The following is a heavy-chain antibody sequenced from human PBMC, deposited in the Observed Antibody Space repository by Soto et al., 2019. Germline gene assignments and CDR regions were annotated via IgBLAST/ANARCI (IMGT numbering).Heavy chain of an antibody. CDR3: ARGAWGGYSGYDDAFDI. CDR2: INHSGST. J-gene: IGHJ3*02. D-gene: IGHD5-12*01. Sequence: SETLSLTCAVYGGSFSGYYWSWIRQPPGKGLEWVGEINHSGSTNYNPSLKSRVTISVDTSKNQFSLKLSSVTAADTAVYYCARGAWGGYSGYDDAFDIWGQGTMVTVSS. V-gene: IGHV4-34*01. CDR1: GGSFSGYY.